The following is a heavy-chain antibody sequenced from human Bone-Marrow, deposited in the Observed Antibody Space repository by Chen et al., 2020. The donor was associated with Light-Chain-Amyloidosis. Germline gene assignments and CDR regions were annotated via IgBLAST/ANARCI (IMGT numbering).Heavy chain of an antibody. J-gene: IGHJ4*02. D-gene: IGHD1-26*01. CDR2: VSYDRPNK. CDR1: GFTFSSYG. CDR3: ARTSSGSYSVEY. Sequence: QVQLVESGGGVVQPGRSLRLSCAASGFTFSSYGMHWVRQAPGKGLEWVAVVSYDRPNKYYSDSVKGRFTISRDNSRNTLFLQMNSLRAEDTAVYYCARTSSGSYSVEYWGQGTLVTVSS. V-gene: IGHV3-30*03.